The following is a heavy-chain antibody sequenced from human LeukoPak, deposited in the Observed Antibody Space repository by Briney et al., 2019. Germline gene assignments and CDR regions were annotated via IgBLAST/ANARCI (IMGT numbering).Heavy chain of an antibody. D-gene: IGHD3-3*01. V-gene: IGHV4-31*02. J-gene: IGHJ6*02. CDR2: IYYTGST. CDR3: ARDRVVGDRTGNVDV. CDR1: GFTVSTNY. Sequence: LRLSCAASGFTVSTNYMSWIRQHPGKGLEWIGYIYYTGSTYYNPSLKSRVTISVDKSKILFSLKLSSVTAADTAIHYCARDRVVGDRTGNVDVWGQGTTVTVSS.